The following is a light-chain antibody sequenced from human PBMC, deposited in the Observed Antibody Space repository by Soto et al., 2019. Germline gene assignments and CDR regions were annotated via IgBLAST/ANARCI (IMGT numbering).Light chain of an antibody. J-gene: IGKJ1*01. CDR2: AAS. V-gene: IGKV3-20*01. Sequence: EIVLTQSPATLSLSPGERATLSCRASQSVSSYLAWYQQKPGQAPRLLIYAASTRPTDIPDRFSGSASGTDFTLTISRLETEDFAVYYCHQYGSTPWTFGQGTKVDIK. CDR3: HQYGSTPWT. CDR1: QSVSSY.